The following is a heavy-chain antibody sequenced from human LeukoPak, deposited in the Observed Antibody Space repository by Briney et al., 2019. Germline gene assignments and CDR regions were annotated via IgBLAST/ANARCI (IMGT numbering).Heavy chain of an antibody. CDR3: ARVGDFYAFDY. J-gene: IGHJ4*02. CDR1: GGSISSGGYS. D-gene: IGHD2-21*02. Sequence: PSETLSLTCAVSGGSISSGGYSWSWIRQPPGKGLEWIGYIYHSGSTYYNPSLKSRVTISVDRSKNQFSLKLSSVTAADTAVYYCARVGDFYAFDYWGQGTLVTVSS. CDR2: IYHSGST. V-gene: IGHV4-30-2*01.